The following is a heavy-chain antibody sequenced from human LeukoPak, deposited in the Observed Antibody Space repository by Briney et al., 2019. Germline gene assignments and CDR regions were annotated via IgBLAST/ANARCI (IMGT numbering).Heavy chain of an antibody. J-gene: IGHJ4*02. D-gene: IGHD3-22*01. Sequence: PGGSLRLSCAASGFTFSNYAMHWVRQAPGKGLEWVAIISYYGSEKYYADSVKGRFTISRDSSKNTLFLQMNSLRAEVTAVYYCAKQSPKYYYDSSGYYYPMYYFDYWGQGTPVTVSS. CDR1: GFTFSNYA. V-gene: IGHV3-30*04. CDR3: AKQSPKYYYDSSGYYYPMYYFDY. CDR2: ISYYGSEK.